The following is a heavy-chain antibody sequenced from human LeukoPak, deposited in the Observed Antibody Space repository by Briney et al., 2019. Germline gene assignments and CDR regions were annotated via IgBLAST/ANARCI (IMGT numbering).Heavy chain of an antibody. V-gene: IGHV3-74*01. CDR1: GFTFSSYW. CDR2: IKTDGSST. CDR3: ARGVTGTGPDI. J-gene: IGHJ3*02. D-gene: IGHD2-21*02. Sequence: GGSLRLSCAASGFTFSSYWMHWVRQAPGKGLVWVSRIKTDGSSTDYADSVKGRFAISRDNAKNTMYLQMNSLRAEDTAVYYCARGVTGTGPDIWGLGTMVTVSS.